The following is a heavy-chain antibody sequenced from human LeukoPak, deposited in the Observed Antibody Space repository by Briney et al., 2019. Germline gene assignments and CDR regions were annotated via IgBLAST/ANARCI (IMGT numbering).Heavy chain of an antibody. Sequence: SETLSLTCTVSGGSISSTTYYWGWIRQPPGKGLEWIGSIYYSGNTYHNPSLKSRVTISVDTSKNQFSLKLSSVTAADTAVYYCARQAQGSAIFDYWGQGTLVTVSS. CDR3: ARQAQGSAIFDY. J-gene: IGHJ4*02. CDR1: GGSISSTTYY. CDR2: IYYSGNT. V-gene: IGHV4-39*01. D-gene: IGHD2-2*02.